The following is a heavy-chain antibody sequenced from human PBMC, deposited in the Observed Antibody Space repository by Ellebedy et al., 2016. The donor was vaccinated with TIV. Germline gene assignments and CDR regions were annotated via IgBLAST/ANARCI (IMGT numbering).Heavy chain of an antibody. D-gene: IGHD2-2*01. CDR2: IWFDGSKE. CDR3: ARPSYQLLSYYFDS. Sequence: PGGSLRLSCAASGFTFGRYGMHWVRQAPGKGLEWVAVIWFDGSKEFYADSVKGRFTISRDDSKNEVFLQMSSLRADDTAVYYCARPSYQLLSYYFDSWGQGTLVTVSS. V-gene: IGHV3-33*01. CDR1: GFTFGRYG. J-gene: IGHJ4*02.